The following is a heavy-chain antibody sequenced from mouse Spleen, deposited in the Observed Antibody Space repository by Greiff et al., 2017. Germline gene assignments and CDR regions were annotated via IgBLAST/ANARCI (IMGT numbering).Heavy chain of an antibody. J-gene: IGHJ1*03. V-gene: IGHV1-7*01. CDR3: ARAWGSLHWYFDV. D-gene: IGHD4-1*01. CDR2: INPSSGYT. CDR1: GYTFTSYW. Sequence: VQGVESGAELAKPGASVKLSCKASGYTFTSYWMHWVKQRPGQGLEWIGYINPSSGYTKYNQKFKDKATLTADKSSSTAYMQLSSLTYEDSAVYYCARAWGSLHWYFDVWGTGTTVTVSS.